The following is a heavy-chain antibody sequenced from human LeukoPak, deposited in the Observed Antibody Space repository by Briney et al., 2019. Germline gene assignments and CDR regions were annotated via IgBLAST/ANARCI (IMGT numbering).Heavy chain of an antibody. V-gene: IGHV3-7*03. CDR1: GFTFSSYA. CDR2: IKQDGSEK. D-gene: IGHD6-13*01. Sequence: PGRSLRLSCAASGFTFSSYAMHWVRQAPGKGLEWVANIKQDGSEKYYVDSVKGRFTISRDNAKNSLYLQMNSLRAEDTAVYYCARRSLHDSSSWYVRVFDYWGQGTLVTVSS. J-gene: IGHJ4*02. CDR3: ARRSLHDSSSWYVRVFDY.